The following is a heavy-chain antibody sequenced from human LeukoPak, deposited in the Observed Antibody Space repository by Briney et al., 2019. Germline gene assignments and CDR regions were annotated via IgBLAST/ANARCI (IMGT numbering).Heavy chain of an antibody. CDR1: GGSISSYY. D-gene: IGHD5-18*01. Sequence: PSETLSLTCTVSGGSISSYYWSWIRQPPGKGLEWIGYIYYSGSTNYNPSLKSRVTISVDTSKNQFSLKLSSVTAADTAVYYCARAPGYSYESWYFDLWGRGTLVTVSS. V-gene: IGHV4-59*01. J-gene: IGHJ2*01. CDR2: IYYSGST. CDR3: ARAPGYSYESWYFDL.